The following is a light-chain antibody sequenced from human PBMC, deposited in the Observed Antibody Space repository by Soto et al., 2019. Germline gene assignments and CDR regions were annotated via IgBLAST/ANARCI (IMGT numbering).Light chain of an antibody. CDR2: EVT. CDR3: VSYTDTDTLV. Sequence: QSVLTQPASVSGSRGQSITISCFGRNTDVGQGKPVSWYQQGPGKAPKLLIFEVTNRPSGISSRFSGSRSGNTASLTISGLQPDDEGDYYCVSYTDTDTLVFGTGTKVTVL. J-gene: IGLJ1*01. CDR1: NTDVGQGKP. V-gene: IGLV2-14*01.